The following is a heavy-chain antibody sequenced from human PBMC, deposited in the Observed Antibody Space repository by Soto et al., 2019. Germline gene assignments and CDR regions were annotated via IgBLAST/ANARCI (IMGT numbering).Heavy chain of an antibody. Sequence: PGGSLRLSCAASGFTFSSYGMHWVRQAPGKGLEWVAVISYDGSNKYYADSVKGRFTISRDNAKNSLYLQMNSLRAEDTAVYYCVRLRKYYYDSSGPTYYYGMDVWGQGTTVTVSS. CDR2: ISYDGSNK. J-gene: IGHJ6*02. V-gene: IGHV3-30*03. D-gene: IGHD3-22*01. CDR1: GFTFSSYG. CDR3: VRLRKYYYDSSGPTYYYGMDV.